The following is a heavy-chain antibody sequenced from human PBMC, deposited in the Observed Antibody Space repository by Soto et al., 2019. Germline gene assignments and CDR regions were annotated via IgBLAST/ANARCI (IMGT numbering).Heavy chain of an antibody. CDR2: INHSGST. D-gene: IGHD3-22*01. Sequence: SDTLSLTCAVYGGSFSGYYWSWIRQPPGKGLEWIGEINHSGSTNYNPSLKSRVTISVDTSKNQFSLKLSSVTAADTAVYYCARGRSNDSSGYSARLGMDVWGQGTTVTVPS. CDR1: GGSFSGYY. J-gene: IGHJ6*02. V-gene: IGHV4-34*01. CDR3: ARGRSNDSSGYSARLGMDV.